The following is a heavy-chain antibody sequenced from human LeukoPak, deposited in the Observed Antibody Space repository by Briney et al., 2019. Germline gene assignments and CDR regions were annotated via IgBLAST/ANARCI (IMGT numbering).Heavy chain of an antibody. CDR3: ARDLGESSSWYHADYYYYMDV. Sequence: GASVKVSCKASGYTFTGYYMHWVRQAPGQGLEWMGWINPNSGGTNYAQKFQGRVTMTRDTSISTAYMELSRLRSDDTAVYYCARDLGESSSWYHADYYYYMDVWGKGTTVTASS. D-gene: IGHD6-13*01. CDR1: GYTFTGYY. V-gene: IGHV1-2*02. J-gene: IGHJ6*03. CDR2: INPNSGGT.